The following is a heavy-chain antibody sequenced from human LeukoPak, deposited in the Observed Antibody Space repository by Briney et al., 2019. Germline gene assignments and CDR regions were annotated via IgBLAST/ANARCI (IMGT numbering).Heavy chain of an antibody. J-gene: IGHJ3*02. D-gene: IGHD2-21*01. CDR3: ARHPWTLRWSTDAFDI. CDR2: IYYSGST. Sequence: PSETLSLTCTVSGGSISSSSYYWGWIRQPPGKGLEWIGSIYYSGSTYYNPSLKSRVTISVDTSKNQFSLKLSSVTAADTAVYYCARHPWTLRWSTDAFDIWGQGTMVTVSS. CDR1: GGSISSSSYY. V-gene: IGHV4-39*01.